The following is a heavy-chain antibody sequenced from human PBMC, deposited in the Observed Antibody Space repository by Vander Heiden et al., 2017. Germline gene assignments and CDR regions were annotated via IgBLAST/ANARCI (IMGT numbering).Heavy chain of an antibody. J-gene: IGHJ4*02. V-gene: IGHV4-4*02. Sequence: QVQLQESGPGLVKPSETLSLTCAVSGDSISSNNWWSWVRQPPGKGLEWIGEVFHRGATNYNPSLKSRVTMSLDKSKNQFSLNLNSVTAADTALYFCASQGPSHFHFDYWGQGALVTVSS. CDR3: ASQGPSHFHFDY. CDR1: GDSISSNNW. CDR2: VFHRGAT.